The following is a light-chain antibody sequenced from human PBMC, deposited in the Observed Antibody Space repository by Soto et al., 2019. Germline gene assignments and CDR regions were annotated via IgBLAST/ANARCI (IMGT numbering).Light chain of an antibody. CDR1: SSNIGTHFD. CDR3: QSYDSSLSVMV. V-gene: IGLV1-40*01. J-gene: IGLJ2*01. Sequence: QSVLTQPHSVSGAPGQRVTISCTGSSSNIGTHFDVHWYQHLPGTAPKLLIYTNNNRPSGVPDRFSGSTSGTSASLAITGLQAEDEADYYCQSYDSSLSVMVFGGGTKVTVL. CDR2: TNN.